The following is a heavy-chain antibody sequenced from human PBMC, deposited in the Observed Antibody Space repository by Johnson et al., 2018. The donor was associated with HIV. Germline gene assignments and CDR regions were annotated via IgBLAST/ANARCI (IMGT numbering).Heavy chain of an antibody. CDR3: ATGYYNFWGAYSHDAFDL. Sequence: VQLVESGGGLVQPGGSLRLSCAASGFTFSSYDMHWVRQATGKGLEWVSAIGTAGDTYYPGSVKGRFTISRENAKNSLYLQMNRLRAEDTAVEYCATGYYNFWGAYSHDAFDLWGQGTMVAVSS. CDR2: IGTAGDT. J-gene: IGHJ3*01. CDR1: GFTFSSYD. D-gene: IGHD3-3*01. V-gene: IGHV3-13*01.